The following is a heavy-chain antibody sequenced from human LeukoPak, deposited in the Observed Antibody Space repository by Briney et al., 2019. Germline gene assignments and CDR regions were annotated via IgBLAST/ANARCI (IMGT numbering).Heavy chain of an antibody. CDR1: GFTFGDYV. J-gene: IGHJ4*02. V-gene: IGHV3-23*01. CDR2: ISGSGGGT. Sequence: GALRLSCTVSGFTFGDYVMTWVRQAPGKGLEWVSAISGSGGGTYYADSVKGRFTISRDNSKNTLYLRMNSLRAEDTAVYYCAKPPEILWFGEPFDYWGQGTLVTVSS. CDR3: AKPPEILWFGEPFDY. D-gene: IGHD3-10*01.